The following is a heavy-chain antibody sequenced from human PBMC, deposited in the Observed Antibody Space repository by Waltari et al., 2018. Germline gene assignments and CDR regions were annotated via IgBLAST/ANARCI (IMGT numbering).Heavy chain of an antibody. V-gene: IGHV4-4*02. J-gene: IGHJ4*02. CDR1: GASIRNNCF. D-gene: IGHD2-15*01. Sequence: QVQLQESVPGLVKPSGTLSPTCTFSGASIRNNCFWSWVRQSPGKGLVWIGQVHQSGRSNYNPSLESRVTVSMDTSKNQFSLRVTSVTAADTAIYYCASDRGRGLYLDSWGQGTLVTVSP. CDR2: VHQSGRS. CDR3: ASDRGRGLYLDS.